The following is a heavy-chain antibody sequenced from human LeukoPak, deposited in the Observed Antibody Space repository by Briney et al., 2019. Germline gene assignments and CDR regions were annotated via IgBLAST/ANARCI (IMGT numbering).Heavy chain of an antibody. V-gene: IGHV3-23*01. D-gene: IGHD4-23*01. J-gene: IGHJ4*02. CDR1: GFSFNNYA. CDR3: AKDWTTVVTPKGYYFDS. Sequence: GGSLRLSCAASGFSFNNYAMSWVRQAPGKGLEWVSAISTTGGSTYYADSVKGGFTISRDNSKNTLSLQMDSLRVEDTAVYYCAKDWTTVVTPKGYYFDSWGQGTLVTVSS. CDR2: ISTTGGST.